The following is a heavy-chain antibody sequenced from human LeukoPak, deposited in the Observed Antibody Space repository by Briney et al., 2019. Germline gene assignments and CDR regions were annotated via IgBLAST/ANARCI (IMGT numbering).Heavy chain of an antibody. CDR1: GFTFSSYA. J-gene: IGHJ6*02. CDR2: IYSGGSA. V-gene: IGHV3-53*01. Sequence: PGGSLRLSCAASGFTFSSYAMSWVRQATGKGLEWVSVIYSGGSAYYADSVKGRFTISRYNSKNTLYLQMNSLRAGDTAVYYCARAPARRHYYYYGMDVWGQGTTVTVAS. CDR3: ARAPARRHYYYYGMDV.